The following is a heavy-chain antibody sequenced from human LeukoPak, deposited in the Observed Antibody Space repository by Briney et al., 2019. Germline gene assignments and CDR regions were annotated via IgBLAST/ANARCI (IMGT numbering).Heavy chain of an antibody. CDR1: GGSISSHY. Sequence: SETLSLTCTVSGGSISSHYWSWIRQPPGKGLEWIGYIYYSGSTNYNPSLKGRVTISVDTSKNQFSLKLSSVTAADTAVYYCASAPYSSGWYYNYWGQGTLVTVSS. J-gene: IGHJ4*02. V-gene: IGHV4-59*11. D-gene: IGHD6-19*01. CDR3: ASAPYSSGWYYNY. CDR2: IYYSGST.